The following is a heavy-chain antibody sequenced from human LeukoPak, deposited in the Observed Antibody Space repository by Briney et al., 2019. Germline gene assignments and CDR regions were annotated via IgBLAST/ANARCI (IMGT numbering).Heavy chain of an antibody. D-gene: IGHD4-23*01. Sequence: SVKVSCKASGGTFSSYAISWVRQAPGQGREWMGRIIPILGIANYAQKFQGRVTITADKSTSTAYMELNSLRSEDTAVYYCAREGWDLTTVVPGTPHYFDYWGQGTLVTVSS. CDR3: AREGWDLTTVVPGTPHYFDY. J-gene: IGHJ4*02. CDR1: GGTFSSYA. V-gene: IGHV1-69*04. CDR2: IIPILGIA.